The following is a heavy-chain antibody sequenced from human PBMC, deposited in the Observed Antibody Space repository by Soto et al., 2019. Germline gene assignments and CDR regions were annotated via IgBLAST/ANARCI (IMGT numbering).Heavy chain of an antibody. V-gene: IGHV4-39*01. CDR1: GGTINSTSYY. CDR2: IYYSGST. J-gene: IGHJ4*02. CDR3: ARLTLNIIAV. D-gene: IGHD6-13*01. Sequence: QLQLQESGPGLVKPSETLSLTCTVSGGTINSTSYYWGWIRQPPGKGLEWIGSIYYSGSTYYNPSLKSRVPISVDTSKNQFSLTLSSGTAADTAVYYCARLTLNIIAVWGQGTLVTVSS.